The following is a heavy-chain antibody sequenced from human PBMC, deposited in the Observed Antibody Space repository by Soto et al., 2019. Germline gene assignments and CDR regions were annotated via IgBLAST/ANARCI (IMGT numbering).Heavy chain of an antibody. CDR1: GGAISTYS. V-gene: IGHV4-59*01. J-gene: IGHJ2*01. CDR2: IHYTGTT. Sequence: QVQLQESGPRLVKPSETPSLTCVVSGGAISTYSWSWIRQTPGKGLEWIANIHYTGTTNYNPSLKSRVTMSVDTSKNQFSLRLTSVNAADTAIYFCARDRGGVGWWFDLWGRGTLVTVAS. CDR3: ARDRGGVGWWFDL. D-gene: IGHD3-10*01.